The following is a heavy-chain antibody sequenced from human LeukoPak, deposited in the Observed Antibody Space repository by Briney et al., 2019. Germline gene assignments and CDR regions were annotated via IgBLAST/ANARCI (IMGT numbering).Heavy chain of an antibody. J-gene: IGHJ4*02. CDR2: ISYDGSNK. CDR1: GFTFSSYA. CDR3: AKEESMVTLYYFDY. V-gene: IGHV3-30-3*01. D-gene: IGHD4/OR15-4a*01. Sequence: KPGGSLRLSCAASGFTFSSYAMHWVRQAPGKGLEWVAVISYDGSNKFYADSVKGRFTISRDNSKNTLYLQMNSLRAEDTAVYYCAKEESMVTLYYFDYWGQGTLVTVSS.